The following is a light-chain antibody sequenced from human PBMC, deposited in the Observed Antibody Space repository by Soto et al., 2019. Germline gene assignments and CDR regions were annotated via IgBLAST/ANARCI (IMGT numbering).Light chain of an antibody. CDR1: SSDVGAFYY. CDR2: EVS. J-gene: IGLJ1*01. Sequence: QSVLTQPASVSGSPGQSITISCTGTSSDVGAFYYASWYQQHPGKAPKLMTSEVSSRPSGVSYRFSGSKSGNTASLTISGLQAEDEADYYCSSYTTTSTAVFGTGTKVTVL. CDR3: SSYTTTSTAV. V-gene: IGLV2-14*01.